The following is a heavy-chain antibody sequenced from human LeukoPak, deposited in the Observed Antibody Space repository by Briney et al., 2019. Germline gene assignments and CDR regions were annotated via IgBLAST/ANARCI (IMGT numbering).Heavy chain of an antibody. Sequence: SEALSLTCAVYGGSFSGYYWSWIRQPPGKGLEWIGEINHSESTNYNPSLKSRVTISVDTSKNQFSLKLSSVTAADTAVYYCARTRVRGVIRNWFDPWGQGTLVTVSS. CDR1: GGSFSGYY. V-gene: IGHV4-34*01. CDR2: INHSEST. CDR3: ARTRVRGVIRNWFDP. D-gene: IGHD3-10*01. J-gene: IGHJ5*02.